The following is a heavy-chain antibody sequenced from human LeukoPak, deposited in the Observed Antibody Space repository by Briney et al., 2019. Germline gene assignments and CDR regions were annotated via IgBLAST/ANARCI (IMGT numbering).Heavy chain of an antibody. CDR1: GYTFTSYG. V-gene: IGHV1-18*01. CDR3: ARGSNYGIVGAFDI. Sequence: VASVKVSCKASGYTFTSYGISWVRQAPGQGLEWMGWISAYNGNANYAQKLQGRVTITTDTSTSTAYMELRSLRSDDTAVYYCARGSNYGIVGAFDIWGQGTMVTVSS. D-gene: IGHD3-16*01. CDR2: ISAYNGNA. J-gene: IGHJ3*02.